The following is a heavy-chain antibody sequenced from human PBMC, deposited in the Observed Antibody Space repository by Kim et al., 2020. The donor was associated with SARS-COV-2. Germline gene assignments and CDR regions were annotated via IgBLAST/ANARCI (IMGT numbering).Heavy chain of an antibody. CDR2: IYYSGST. CDR1: GGSISSYY. D-gene: IGHD3-3*01. CDR3: AREPYITYYDFWSGYSNAFDI. Sequence: SETLSLTCTVSGGSISSYYWSWIRQPPGKGLEWIGYIYYSGSTNYNPSLKSRVTISVDTSKNQFSLKLSSVTAADTAVYYCAREPYITYYDFWSGYSNAFDIWGQGTMVTVSS. J-gene: IGHJ3*02. V-gene: IGHV4-59*01.